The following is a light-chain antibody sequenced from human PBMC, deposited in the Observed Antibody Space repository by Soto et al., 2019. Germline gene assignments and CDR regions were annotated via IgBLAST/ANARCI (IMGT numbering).Light chain of an antibody. J-gene: IGKJ1*01. V-gene: IGKV2-30*01. Sequence: DVVMTQSPLSLPVTLGQPASISCRSSQSLEYSDGNTYLNWFQQRPGQSPRRLIYKVSNRDSGVPARFSGRRSGTEFTLTISSLQPEDFASYYCLQDYGDSWTFGQGTKVDIK. CDR3: LQDYGDSWT. CDR2: KVS. CDR1: QSLEYSDGNTY.